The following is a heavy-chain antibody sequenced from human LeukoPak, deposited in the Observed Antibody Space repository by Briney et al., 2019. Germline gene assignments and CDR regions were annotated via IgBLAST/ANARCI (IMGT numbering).Heavy chain of an antibody. Sequence: VESLKISCKGSGYSCTSYWIGWVRLMIVYGLEWIGIIYPGDSDTRYSPSFQGQVTISADKSISTAYLQWSSLKASDTAMYYCARHSPRSGGVGDYWGQGTLVTVSS. CDR2: IYPGDSDT. CDR3: ARHSPRSGGVGDY. V-gene: IGHV5-51*01. D-gene: IGHD2-15*01. CDR1: GYSCTSYW. J-gene: IGHJ4*02.